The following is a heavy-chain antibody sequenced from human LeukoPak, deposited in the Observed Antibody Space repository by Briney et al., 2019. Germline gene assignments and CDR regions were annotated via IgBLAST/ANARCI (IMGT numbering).Heavy chain of an antibody. D-gene: IGHD4-17*01. CDR3: AREGTYGDYGSNWFDP. CDR1: GYTFTSYD. V-gene: IGHV1-8*01. Sequence: ASVKVSCKASGYTFTSYDINWVRQATGQGLEWMGWMNPNSGNTGYAQKFQGRVTMTRNTSISTAYMELSSLRSEDTAVYYCAREGTYGDYGSNWFDPWGQGTLVTVSS. CDR2: MNPNSGNT. J-gene: IGHJ5*02.